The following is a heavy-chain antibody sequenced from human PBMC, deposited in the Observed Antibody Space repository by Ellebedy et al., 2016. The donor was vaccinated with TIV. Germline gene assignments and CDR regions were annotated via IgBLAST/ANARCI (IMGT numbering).Heavy chain of an antibody. CDR2: IYTSGST. CDR1: NSDVSISSYY. J-gene: IGHJ4*02. Sequence: SETLSLTXTVSNSDVSISSYYWSWIRQPAGKGLEWIGRIYTSGSTNYNPSLKSRVSMSVDTSKNQFSLKLTSVTAADTAVYYCASWGDYGGNRHFDYWGQGTLVTVSS. D-gene: IGHD4-23*01. CDR3: ASWGDYGGNRHFDY. V-gene: IGHV4-4*07.